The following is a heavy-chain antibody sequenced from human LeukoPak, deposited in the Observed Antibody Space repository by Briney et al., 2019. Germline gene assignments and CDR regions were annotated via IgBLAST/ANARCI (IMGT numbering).Heavy chain of an antibody. CDR3: AKGVRPSTFFDY. J-gene: IGHJ4*02. V-gene: IGHV3-9*01. CDR1: GFTFDDYA. Sequence: PGRSLRLSCAASGFTFDDYAMHWVRQAPGKGLEWVSGISWNSGSIGYADSVKGRFTISRDNAKNSLYLQMNSLRAEDTALYYCAKGVRPSTFFDYWGQGTLVTVSS. CDR2: ISWNSGSI.